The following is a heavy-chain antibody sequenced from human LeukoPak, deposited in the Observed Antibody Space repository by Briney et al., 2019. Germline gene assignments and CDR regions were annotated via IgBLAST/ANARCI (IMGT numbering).Heavy chain of an antibody. V-gene: IGHV4-38-2*01. CDR1: VYSISSRYY. CDR2: LYHSGST. Sequence: SETLSLTCAVSVYSISSRYYWGWIRHPPGKGLDWIGRLYHSGSTYYNPSLKSRVTISVDTSKNQFSLKLNSVTAADSAVYYCARLTYCSSTSCYGGELDYWGQGTLVTVSS. J-gene: IGHJ4*02. CDR3: ARLTYCSSTSCYGGELDY. D-gene: IGHD2-2*01.